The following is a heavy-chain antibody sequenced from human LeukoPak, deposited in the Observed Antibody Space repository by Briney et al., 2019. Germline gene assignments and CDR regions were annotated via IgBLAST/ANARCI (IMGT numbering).Heavy chain of an antibody. CDR2: IYYSGST. CDR3: ARLLLYCGGDCYPVFSYYYYGMDV. V-gene: IGHV4-39*01. J-gene: IGHJ6*02. CDR1: GGSISSSSYY. Sequence: KASETLSLTCTVSGGSISSSSYYWGWIRQPPGKGLEWIGSIYYSGSTYYNPSLKSRVTISVDTSKNPFSLKLSSVTAADTAVYYCARLLLYCGGDCYPVFSYYYYGMDVWGQGTTVTVSS. D-gene: IGHD2-21*02.